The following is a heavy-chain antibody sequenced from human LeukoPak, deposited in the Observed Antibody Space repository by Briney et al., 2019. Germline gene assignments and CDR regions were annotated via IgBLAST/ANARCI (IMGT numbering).Heavy chain of an antibody. J-gene: IGHJ4*02. CDR2: IHHSGST. Sequence: SQTLSLTCNVSGASIMNGGYYWTWIRQPPGKALEWIGNIHHSGSTDYTPSLKARVTISIESSKNQFSLKLTSVTAADTAVYYCARDAAEYGSGCFDYWGQGNLVTISS. V-gene: IGHV4-30-2*01. CDR3: ARDAAEYGSGCFDY. CDR1: GASIMNGGYY. D-gene: IGHD3-10*01.